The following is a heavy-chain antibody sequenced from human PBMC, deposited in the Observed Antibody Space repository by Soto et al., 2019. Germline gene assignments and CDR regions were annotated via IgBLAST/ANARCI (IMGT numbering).Heavy chain of an antibody. CDR1: GVTFSNYA. CDR3: AKQRADYGSGADTFYFDS. CDR2: LSGSGGTT. V-gene: IGHV3-23*01. J-gene: IGHJ4*02. Sequence: EVQLLESGGGLVQPGGSLRLSCTVSGVTFSNYAMNWVRQAPGKGLEWVSSLSGSGGTTYYADSVKGRFIISRANSKNTLYLLMNSLRAEDTALYYCAKQRADYGSGADTFYFDSWGREPWSPSPQ. D-gene: IGHD3-10*01.